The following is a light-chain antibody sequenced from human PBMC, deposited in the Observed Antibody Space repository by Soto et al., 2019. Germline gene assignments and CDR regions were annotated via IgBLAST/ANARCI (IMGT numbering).Light chain of an antibody. CDR3: QQYNNWPPWT. CDR2: GAS. V-gene: IGKV3-15*01. CDR1: QSVSSN. J-gene: IGKJ1*01. Sequence: EIVMTQSPATLSVSPGEGATLSCRASQSVSSNLAWYQQRPGQAPRLLIYGASSRATGVSVRFSVSGSGTEFTLTISNLQSEDFAVYYCQQYNNWPPWTFGQGTKVDIK.